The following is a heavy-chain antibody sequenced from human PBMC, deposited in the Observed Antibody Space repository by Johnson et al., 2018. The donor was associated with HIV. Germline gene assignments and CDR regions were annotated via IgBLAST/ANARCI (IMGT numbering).Heavy chain of an antibody. J-gene: IGHJ3*02. CDR2: ISYDGSNK. Sequence: VQLVESGGGVVQPGRSLRLSCAASGFTFSSYGMHWVRQAPGKGLEWVAVISYDGSNKYYADSVKGRFTISRDNSKNTLYLQMNSLRAEDTAVYNCARGAIVAGTTDAFDIWGQGTMVTVSS. CDR3: ARGAIVAGTTDAFDI. V-gene: IGHV3-33*05. CDR1: GFTFSSYG. D-gene: IGHD5-12*01.